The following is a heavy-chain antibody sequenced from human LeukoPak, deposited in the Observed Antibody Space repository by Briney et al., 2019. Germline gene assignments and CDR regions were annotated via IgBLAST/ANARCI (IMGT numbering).Heavy chain of an antibody. CDR2: ISVYNGNT. Sequence: ASVKVSCKASGYTFSSYGINWVRQAPGQGLEWMGWISVYNGNTDYAQKLQGRVTITTDTSTSTTYMELRSLRSDDTAVYYCAKGDTAIDPPYYFDYWGQGTLVTVSS. CDR1: GYTFSSYG. CDR3: AKGDTAIDPPYYFDY. J-gene: IGHJ4*02. V-gene: IGHV1-18*01. D-gene: IGHD5-18*01.